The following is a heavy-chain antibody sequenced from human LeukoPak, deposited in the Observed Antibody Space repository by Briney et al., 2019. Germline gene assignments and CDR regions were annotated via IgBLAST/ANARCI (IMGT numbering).Heavy chain of an antibody. D-gene: IGHD3-22*01. Sequence: ASVKVSCKASGYTFTSYGISWVRQAPGQGLEWMGWITAYNGNTNYAQKLQGRVTMTTDTSTSTAYMELSSLKPEDTAVYYCAKDPKFYRDSSNYVGTAWLAPWGQGTLVTVSS. CDR1: GYTFTSYG. CDR2: ITAYNGNT. CDR3: AKDPKFYRDSSNYVGTAWLAP. V-gene: IGHV1-18*01. J-gene: IGHJ5*02.